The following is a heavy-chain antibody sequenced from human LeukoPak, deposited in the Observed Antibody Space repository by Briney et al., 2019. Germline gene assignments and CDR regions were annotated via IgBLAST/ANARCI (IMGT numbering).Heavy chain of an antibody. CDR2: ISYDGSNK. CDR1: GFTFSSYG. Sequence: PGRSLRLSCAASGFTFSSYGMHWVRQAPGKGLEWVAVISYDGSNKYYADSVKGRFTISRDNSKNTLYLQMNSLRAEDTAVYYCARDLGYYDSSGYYRGAEYFQHWGQGTLVTVSS. V-gene: IGHV3-30*03. J-gene: IGHJ1*01. CDR3: ARDLGYYDSSGYYRGAEYFQH. D-gene: IGHD3-22*01.